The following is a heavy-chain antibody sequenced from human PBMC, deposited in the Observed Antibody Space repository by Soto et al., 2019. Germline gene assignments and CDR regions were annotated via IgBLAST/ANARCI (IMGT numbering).Heavy chain of an antibody. CDR3: VRDGGGTYYDY. CDR2: IWYDGSKK. V-gene: IGHV3-33*01. D-gene: IGHD1-26*01. Sequence: VGSLRLSCAASGFTFSGYGMHWVRQAPGKGLEWVAVIWYDGSKKYYADSVKGRFTISRDNSKNTLFLQMNSLTAEDTAVYYCVRDGGGTYYDYWGQGTLVTVSS. J-gene: IGHJ4*02. CDR1: GFTFSGYG.